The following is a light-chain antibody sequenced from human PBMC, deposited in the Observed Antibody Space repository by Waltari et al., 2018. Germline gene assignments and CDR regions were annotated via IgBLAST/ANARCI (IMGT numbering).Light chain of an antibody. CDR1: SSDVGGYNS. J-gene: IGLJ2*01. CDR3: SSYTSSSTLV. V-gene: IGLV2-14*01. Sequence: QSALTQPASVSGSPGQSITISCTGTSSDVGGYNSVSWYQQHPGKAPKPMIYEVSNLPSGVSTRFSGSKSGNTASLTISGLQAEDEADYYCSSYTSSSTLVFGGGTKLTVL. CDR2: EVS.